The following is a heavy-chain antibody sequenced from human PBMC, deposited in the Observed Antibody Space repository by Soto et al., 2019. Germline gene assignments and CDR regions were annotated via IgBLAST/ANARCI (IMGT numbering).Heavy chain of an antibody. Sequence: EVQLVQSGAEVKKPGESLKISCKVSGYSFTNYWIGWVRQMPGKGLEWMGIIYPGDSDTRYSPSFQGQVTISVDRSANTAYLQWSSLKASDTAMYYCARHQVRAVAGTSYDYWGQGTLVTVSA. CDR1: GYSFTNYW. CDR2: IYPGDSDT. D-gene: IGHD6-19*01. CDR3: ARHQVRAVAGTSYDY. J-gene: IGHJ4*02. V-gene: IGHV5-51*01.